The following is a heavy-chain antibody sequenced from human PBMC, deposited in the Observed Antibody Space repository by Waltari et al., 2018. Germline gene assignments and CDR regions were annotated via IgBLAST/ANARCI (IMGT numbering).Heavy chain of an antibody. Sequence: EVQLVESGGGFVQPGGSLRLPCSGSGFTFTNHWMSWVRQAPGKGPEWVASIKQDGSEKYYVDSMKGRFTISRDNAKNSLSLQMDSLRAEDTAVYFCARGVTTVEYWGQGTLVTVSS. CDR3: ARGVTTVEY. D-gene: IGHD2-21*02. CDR2: IKQDGSEK. CDR1: GFTFTNHW. V-gene: IGHV3-7*04. J-gene: IGHJ4*02.